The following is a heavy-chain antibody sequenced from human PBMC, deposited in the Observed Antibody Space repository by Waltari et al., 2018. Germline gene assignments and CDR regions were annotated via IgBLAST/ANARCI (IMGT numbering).Heavy chain of an antibody. CDR3: VRDAFGNTIGGVFDY. J-gene: IGHJ4*02. CDR1: GFLFEESA. V-gene: IGHV3-9*01. CDR2: ISWNSNNI. D-gene: IGHD3-3*01. Sequence: VQLVESGGGLVQPGKTLRLSCVASGFLFEESAMHWVREVPGKGLEWLSGISWNSNNIVYADSVKGRFTSSRDNAENSLYLLMNNLRSDDTALYYCVRDAFGNTIGGVFDYWGQGTLLTVSS.